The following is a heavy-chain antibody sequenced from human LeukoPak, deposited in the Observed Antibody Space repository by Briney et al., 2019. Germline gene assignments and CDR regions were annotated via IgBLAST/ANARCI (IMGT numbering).Heavy chain of an antibody. V-gene: IGHV4-39*01. CDR3: ARLHQLRYFDWFGNYFDY. D-gene: IGHD3-9*01. CDR2: IYYSGST. J-gene: IGHJ4*02. CDR1: GVSISSSSYY. Sequence: SETLSLTCTVSGVSISSSSYYWGWIRQPPGKGLEWIGSIYYSGSTYYNPSLKSRVTISVDTSKNQFSLKLSSVTAADTAVYYCARLHQLRYFDWFGNYFDYWGQGTLVTVSS.